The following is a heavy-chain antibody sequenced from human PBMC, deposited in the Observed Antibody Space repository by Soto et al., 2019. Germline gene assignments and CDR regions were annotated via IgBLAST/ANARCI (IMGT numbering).Heavy chain of an antibody. CDR3: ARDNGGFDA. CDR2: IYTSGST. V-gene: IGHV4-4*07. J-gene: IGHJ4*01. CDR1: VGSISSYY. Sequence: SETLSLTCTVPVGSISSYYWSWIRQPAGKGLEWIGRIYTSGSTNYTPSLKSRVTMSVDTSKNQCSLKLSAVTAADKAVYYYARDNGGFDAGGHGTLVTLYS. D-gene: IGHD3-10*01.